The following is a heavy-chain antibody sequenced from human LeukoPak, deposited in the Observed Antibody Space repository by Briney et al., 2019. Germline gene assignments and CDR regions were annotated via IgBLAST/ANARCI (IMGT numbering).Heavy chain of an antibody. Sequence: SGPTLVNPTPPLTLTCTFSGFPLSTSGMFVNWIRQPPGKALEWLALINWDDDKYYSTSLKTRLTISKDTSKNQVVLTMTIMDPVDTATYYCARVSGRMSGYDSGFDDWGQGTLVTVSS. J-gene: IGHJ4*02. CDR1: GFPLSTSGMF. V-gene: IGHV2-70*01. CDR3: ARVSGRMSGYDSGFDD. CDR2: INWDDDK. D-gene: IGHD5-12*01.